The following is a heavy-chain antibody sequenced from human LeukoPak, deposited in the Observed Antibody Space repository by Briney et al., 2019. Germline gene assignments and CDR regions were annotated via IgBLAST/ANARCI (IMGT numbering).Heavy chain of an antibody. CDR3: AKAGLGYSYGNSFGL. Sequence: RTSETLSLTCTVSGGSISSSSYYWGWIRQPPGKGLEWVSAISGSGGSTYYADSVKGRFTISRDNSKNTLYLQMNSLRAEDTAVYYCAKAGLGYSYGNSFGLWGRGTLVTVSS. CDR1: GGSISSSSYY. CDR2: ISGSGGST. D-gene: IGHD5-18*01. V-gene: IGHV3-23*01. J-gene: IGHJ2*01.